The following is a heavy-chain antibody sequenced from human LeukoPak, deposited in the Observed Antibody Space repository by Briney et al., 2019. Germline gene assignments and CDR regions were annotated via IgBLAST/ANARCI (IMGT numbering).Heavy chain of an antibody. J-gene: IGHJ4*02. CDR1: GDSIRNHY. V-gene: IGHV4-59*11. CDR3: AREYCSSTSCYFDF. Sequence: SETLSLTCTVSGDSIRNHYWSWIRQPPGKGLEWIGYIYNSGSTNYSPSLKSRVTISVDTSKNQFSLKLSSVTTADTAVYFCAREYCSSTSCYFDFWGRGTLVTVSS. D-gene: IGHD2-2*01. CDR2: IYNSGST.